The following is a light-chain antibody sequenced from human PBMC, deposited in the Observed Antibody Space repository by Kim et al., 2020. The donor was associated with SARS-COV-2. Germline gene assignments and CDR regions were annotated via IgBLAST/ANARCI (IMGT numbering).Light chain of an antibody. CDR2: QDS. CDR1: KLGDKY. CDR3: QSWDGSTV. Sequence: SYELTQPPSVSVSPGQTASITCSGVKLGDKYACWYQQKPGQSPVLVIYQDSKRLSGIPERFSGSNSGNTATLTISWTQAIDEDDYYCQSWDGSTVFGGG. J-gene: IGLJ2*01. V-gene: IGLV3-1*01.